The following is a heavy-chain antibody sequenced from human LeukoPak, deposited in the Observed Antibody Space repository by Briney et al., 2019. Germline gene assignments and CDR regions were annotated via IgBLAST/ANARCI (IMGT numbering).Heavy chain of an antibody. CDR3: ARGGIHVLARGVTYKHYFGMDV. V-gene: IGHV1-8*01. J-gene: IGHJ6*02. CDR1: GYTFTSYD. D-gene: IGHD3-10*01. CDR2: MNPNSGNT. Sequence: GASVKVSCKASGYTFTSYDINWVRQATGQGLEWMGWMNPNSGNTGYAQKFQGRVTMTRNTSISTAFMDLSSLRSEDTAVYFCARGGIHVLARGVTYKHYFGMDVWGQGTTVTVSS.